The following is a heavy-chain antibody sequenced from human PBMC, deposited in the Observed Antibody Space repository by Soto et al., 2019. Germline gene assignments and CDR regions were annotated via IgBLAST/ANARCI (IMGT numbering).Heavy chain of an antibody. Sequence: ASVKVSCKASGYTFSTYYMHWVRQAPGQGYEWMGIINPSGGSTTYAQKFQGSVTITRDTSASTAYMELSSLRSEDTAVYYCARAWVVVTAPDYWGQGTLVTVSS. D-gene: IGHD2-21*02. V-gene: IGHV1-46*01. CDR2: INPSGGST. CDR1: GYTFSTYY. J-gene: IGHJ4*02. CDR3: ARAWVVVTAPDY.